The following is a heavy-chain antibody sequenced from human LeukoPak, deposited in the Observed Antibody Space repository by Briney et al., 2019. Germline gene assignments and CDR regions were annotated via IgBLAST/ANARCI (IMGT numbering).Heavy chain of an antibody. Sequence: SETLSLTCGVSGGSISSGGFSWSWIRQPPGKGLEWIGYIYHSGSTYYKPSLKSRVTISIDRSKNYSSLNLSSVTAADTAVYYCARVRSMPTGFNWFDPWGQGTLVTVSS. D-gene: IGHD1-14*01. CDR2: IYHSGST. J-gene: IGHJ5*02. V-gene: IGHV4-30-2*01. CDR1: GGSISSGGFS. CDR3: ARVRSMPTGFNWFDP.